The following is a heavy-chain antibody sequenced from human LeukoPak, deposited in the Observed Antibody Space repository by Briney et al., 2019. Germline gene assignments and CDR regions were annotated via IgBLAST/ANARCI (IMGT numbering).Heavy chain of an antibody. D-gene: IGHD4-17*01. CDR1: GGSISSGGYY. Sequence: SETLSLACTVSGGSISSGGYYWSWIRQHPGKGLEWIGYIYYSGSTYYNPSLKSRVTISVDTSKNQFSLKLSSVTAADTAVYYCARIRLRSWYFDLWGRGTLVTVSS. V-gene: IGHV4-31*03. J-gene: IGHJ2*01. CDR2: IYYSGST. CDR3: ARIRLRSWYFDL.